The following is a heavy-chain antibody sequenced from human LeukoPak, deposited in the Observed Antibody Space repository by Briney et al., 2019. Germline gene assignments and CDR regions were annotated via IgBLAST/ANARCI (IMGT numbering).Heavy chain of an antibody. CDR1: GDSISSRTYY. D-gene: IGHD3-22*01. CDR2: IWNSGST. J-gene: IGHJ6*03. CDR3: ARGRQDVTMIVVVMTAVSYYLDV. Sequence: SETLSLTCSVSGDSISSRTYYWTWIRQHPEKGLEWIGYIWNSGSTNYSPALKSRVTISVDTSKNQFSLELSSVTAADTAVYYCARGRQDVTMIVVVMTAVSYYLDVWGKGTTVTVS. V-gene: IGHV4-31*03.